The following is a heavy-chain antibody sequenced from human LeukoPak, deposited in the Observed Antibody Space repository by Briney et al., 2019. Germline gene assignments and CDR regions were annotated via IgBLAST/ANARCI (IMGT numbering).Heavy chain of an antibody. CDR3: ARGRTLFGELSHFDY. CDR2: INPNSGGT. J-gene: IGHJ4*02. V-gene: IGHV1-2*06. Sequence: ASVKVSCKASGYTFTGYYMHWVRQAPGQGLEWMGRINPNSGGTNYAQKFQGRVTMTRDTSISTAYMELSGLRSEDTAVYYCARGRTLFGELSHFDYWGQGTLVTVSS. D-gene: IGHD3-10*02. CDR1: GYTFTGYY.